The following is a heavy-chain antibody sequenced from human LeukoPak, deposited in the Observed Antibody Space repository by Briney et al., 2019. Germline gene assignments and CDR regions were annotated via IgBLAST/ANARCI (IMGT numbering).Heavy chain of an antibody. V-gene: IGHV4-59*01. D-gene: IGHD3-9*01. J-gene: IGHJ5*02. CDR2: IYYSGST. CDR1: GGSINSYY. CDR3: ARLTDYSSESWFDP. Sequence: PSETLSLTCTVSGGSINSYYWSWIRQPPGKGLEWIGYIYYSGSTNYNPSLKSRVTISVHTSKNQFSLKLSSVTAADTAVYYCARLTDYSSESWFDPWGQGTLVTVSS.